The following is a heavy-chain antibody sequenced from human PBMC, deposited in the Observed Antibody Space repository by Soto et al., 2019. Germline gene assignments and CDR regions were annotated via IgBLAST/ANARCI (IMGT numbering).Heavy chain of an antibody. CDR3: ATGGGSSSNSYFDY. Sequence: GGSLRLSCAASGFTFSSYSMNWVRQAPGKGLEWVSSISSSSSYIYYADSVKGRFTISRDNAKNSLYLQMNSLRAEDTAVYYCATGGGSSSNSYFDYWGQGTLVTVSS. CDR2: ISSSSSYI. V-gene: IGHV3-21*01. D-gene: IGHD2-15*01. CDR1: GFTFSSYS. J-gene: IGHJ4*02.